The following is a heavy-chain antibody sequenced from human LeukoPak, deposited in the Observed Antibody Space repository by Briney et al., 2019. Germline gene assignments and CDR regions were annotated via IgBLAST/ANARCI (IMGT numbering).Heavy chain of an antibody. CDR2: ITYDGSKE. V-gene: IGHV3-30-3*01. CDR1: GFTFSSFG. Sequence: GGSLRLSCAASGFTFSSFGMHWARQAPGKGLEWVAVITYDGSKEYYADSVKGRFTISRDNSKSTLYLQMDSLRAEDTAVYYCARGLDYDILTFWGQGTLVTVSS. CDR3: ARGLDYDILTF. J-gene: IGHJ4*02. D-gene: IGHD3-9*01.